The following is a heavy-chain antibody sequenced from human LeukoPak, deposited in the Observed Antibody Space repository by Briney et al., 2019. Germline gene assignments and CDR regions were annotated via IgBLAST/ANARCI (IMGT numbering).Heavy chain of an antibody. CDR3: ARGGWELPLPFDY. J-gene: IGHJ4*02. V-gene: IGHV1-69*05. CDR2: IIPIFGTA. Sequence: ASVKVSCKASGGTFSSYAISWVRQAPGQGLEWMGGIIPIFGTANYAQKFQGRVTITTDESTSTAYTELSSLRSEDTAVYYCARGGWELPLPFDYWGQGTLVTVSS. D-gene: IGHD1-26*01. CDR1: GGTFSSYA.